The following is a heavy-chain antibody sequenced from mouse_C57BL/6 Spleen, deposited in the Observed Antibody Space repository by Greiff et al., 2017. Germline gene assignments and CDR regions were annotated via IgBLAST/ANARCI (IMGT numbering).Heavy chain of an antibody. J-gene: IGHJ2*01. Sequence: DVKLVESGGGLVKPGGSLKLSCAASGFTFSDYGMHWVRQAPEKGLEWVAYISSGSSTIYYADTVKGRFTISRDNAKNTLFLQMTSLRSEDTAMYYCARRYYGSSYDYFDYWGQGTTLTVSS. V-gene: IGHV5-17*01. CDR3: ARRYYGSSYDYFDY. CDR1: GFTFSDYG. CDR2: ISSGSSTI. D-gene: IGHD1-1*01.